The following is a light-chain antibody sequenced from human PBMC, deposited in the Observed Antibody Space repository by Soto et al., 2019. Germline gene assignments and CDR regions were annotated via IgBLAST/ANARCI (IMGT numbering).Light chain of an antibody. V-gene: IGKV3-15*01. CDR3: QQYINWET. CDR1: QSVSSN. CDR2: GAS. J-gene: IGKJ1*01. Sequence: DIVMTQSPATLSVSPGERATLSCRASQSVSSNLAWYQKRPGQAPRLLIYGASTRAPDIPARFSGSGSGAEFTLTISSLQSEDCAVYYCQQYINWETFGQGTKV.